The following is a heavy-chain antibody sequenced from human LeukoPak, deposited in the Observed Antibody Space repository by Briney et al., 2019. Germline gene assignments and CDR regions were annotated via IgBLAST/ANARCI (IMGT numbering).Heavy chain of an antibody. V-gene: IGHV3-64*01. J-gene: IGHJ5*02. Sequence: GGSLRLSCAASGFTFSSYAMHWVRQAPGKGLEYVSAISSNGGSTYYANSVKGRFTISRDNSKNTLYLQMGSLRAEDMAVYYSARSYLQMVPASWGQGTLVTVSS. CDR1: GFTFSSYA. D-gene: IGHD3-10*01. CDR2: ISSNGGST. CDR3: ARSYLQMVPAS.